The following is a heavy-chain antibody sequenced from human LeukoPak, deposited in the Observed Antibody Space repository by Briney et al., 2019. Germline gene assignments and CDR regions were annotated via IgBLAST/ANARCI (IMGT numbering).Heavy chain of an antibody. D-gene: IGHD5-24*01. CDR3: AKELGRWLQLNWFDP. V-gene: IGHV3-23*01. CDR2: ISGSGGST. J-gene: IGHJ5*02. Sequence: PGGSLRLSCAASGFTFGSYAMSWVRQAPGKGLEWVSAISGSGGSTYYADSVKGRFTISRDNSKNTLYLQMNSLRAEDTAVYYCAKELGRWLQLNWFDPWGQGTLVTVSS. CDR1: GFTFGSYA.